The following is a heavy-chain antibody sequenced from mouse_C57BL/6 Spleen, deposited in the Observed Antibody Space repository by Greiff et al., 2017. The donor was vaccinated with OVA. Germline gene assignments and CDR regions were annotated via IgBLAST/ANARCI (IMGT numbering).Heavy chain of an antibody. CDR3: ARHYDCDGWYFDV. D-gene: IGHD2-4*01. J-gene: IGHJ1*03. CDR2: ISSGSSTI. V-gene: IGHV5-17*01. Sequence: EVKLVESGGGLVKPGGSLTLSCAASGFTFSDYGMHWVRQAPEKGLEWVAYISSGSSTIYYADTVKGRFTISRDNAKNTLFLQMTSLRSEDTAMYYCARHYDCDGWYFDVWGTGTTVTVSS. CDR1: GFTFSDYG.